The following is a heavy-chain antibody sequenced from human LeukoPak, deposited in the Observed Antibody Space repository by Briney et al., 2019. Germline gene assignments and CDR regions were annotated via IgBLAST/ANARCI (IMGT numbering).Heavy chain of an antibody. CDR1: GGTFSSYA. D-gene: IGHD2-2*01. CDR2: IIPIFGTA. V-gene: IGHV1-69*05. J-gene: IGHJ6*02. Sequence: GASVKVSCKASGGTFSSYAISWVRQAPGQGLEWMGGIIPIFGTANYAQKFQGRVTITTDESTSTAYMELSSLRSEDTAVYYCARDIVVVPAAMLYYYYGMDVWGQGTTVTVSS. CDR3: ARDIVVVPAAMLYYYYGMDV.